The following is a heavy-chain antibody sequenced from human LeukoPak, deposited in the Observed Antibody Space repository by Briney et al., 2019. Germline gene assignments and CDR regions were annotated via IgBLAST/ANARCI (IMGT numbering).Heavy chain of an antibody. D-gene: IGHD3-22*01. Sequence: SETLSLTCTVSGGSISSSSYYWGWIRQPPGKGLEWIGNIYYSGSTYCNPSLKSRVTISVDTSKNQFSLKLSSVTAADTAVYYCARAEYYYDSSGYYPSSYFDYWGQGTLVTVSS. V-gene: IGHV4-39*07. CDR2: IYYSGST. CDR3: ARAEYYYDSSGYYPSSYFDY. J-gene: IGHJ4*02. CDR1: GGSISSSSYY.